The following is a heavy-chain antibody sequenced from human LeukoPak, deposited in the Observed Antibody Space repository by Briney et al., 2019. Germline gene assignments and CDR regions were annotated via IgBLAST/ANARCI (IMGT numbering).Heavy chain of an antibody. J-gene: IGHJ5*02. D-gene: IGHD4-17*01. CDR3: ARNSYGDYVRFDP. Sequence: PTETLSLTCTVSGGSISSGGYYWSWIRQHPGKGLEWIGYIYYSGSTYYNPSLKGRVTISVDTSKNQFSLKLSSVTAADTAVYYCARNSYGDYVRFDPWGQGTLVTVSS. V-gene: IGHV4-31*03. CDR1: GGSISSGGYY. CDR2: IYYSGST.